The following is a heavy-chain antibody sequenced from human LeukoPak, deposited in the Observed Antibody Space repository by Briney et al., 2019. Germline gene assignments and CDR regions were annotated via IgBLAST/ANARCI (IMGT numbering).Heavy chain of an antibody. V-gene: IGHV3-21*01. J-gene: IGHJ4*02. CDR2: ISSSNSYI. CDR1: GFTFSSYA. Sequence: PGGSLRLSCTASGFTFSSYAMNWVRQAPGKGLEWVSSISSSNSYIYYADSVKGRFTISRDDAKNSLYLQMYSLRAEDTAIYYCARGVDTAMDTHFDYWGQGTLVTVSS. D-gene: IGHD5-18*01. CDR3: ARGVDTAMDTHFDY.